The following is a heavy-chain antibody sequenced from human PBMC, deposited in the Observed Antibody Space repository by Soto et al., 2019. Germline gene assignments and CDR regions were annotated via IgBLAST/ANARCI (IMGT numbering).Heavy chain of an antibody. CDR3: ATTYDTGYDP. V-gene: IGHV1-18*04. D-gene: IGHD3-9*01. CDR1: GYPFIRYG. CDR2: IKVDSGYT. J-gene: IGHJ5*02. Sequence: QLQLVQSAAEVKKPGASVRVSCKAYGYPFIRYGISWIRQAPEQGLEWMGWIKVDSGYTNYAQKLQVRDTMTADTSADAAFMGLRSLRLDDTSVSFCATTYDTGYDPSGQGTLVSVSS.